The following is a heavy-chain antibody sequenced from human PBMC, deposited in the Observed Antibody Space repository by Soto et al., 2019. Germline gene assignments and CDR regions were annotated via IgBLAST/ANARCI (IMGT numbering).Heavy chain of an antibody. J-gene: IGHJ4*02. V-gene: IGHV4-31*03. CDR2: IYYSGST. Sequence: SETLSLTCTVSGGSLSSGGYYWTWIRQHPGKGLEWIGYIYYSGSTYYNPSLKSRVTISVDTSKNQFSLKLSSVTAADTAVYYCARHGYNYGGGYFDYWGQGTLVTVSS. CDR1: GGSLSSGGYY. D-gene: IGHD5-18*01. CDR3: ARHGYNYGGGYFDY.